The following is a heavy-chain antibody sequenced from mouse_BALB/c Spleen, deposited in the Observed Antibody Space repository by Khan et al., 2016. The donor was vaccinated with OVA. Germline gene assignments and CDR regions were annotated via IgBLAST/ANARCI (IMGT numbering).Heavy chain of an antibody. CDR3: TIGGGYYGNPYAIDV. J-gene: IGHJ4*01. CDR1: GFTFSSYT. D-gene: IGHD2-1*01. V-gene: IGHV5-6-4*01. Sequence: EVELVESGGGLVKPGGSLKLSCAASGFTFSSYTMSWVRQTPEKRLEWVATISSGGTYTYYVDSVEGRFTLSRDTAKNTLYLEMTSLKSEDTAIYYSTIGGGYYGNPYAIDVWSQGASVTVAS. CDR2: ISSGGTYT.